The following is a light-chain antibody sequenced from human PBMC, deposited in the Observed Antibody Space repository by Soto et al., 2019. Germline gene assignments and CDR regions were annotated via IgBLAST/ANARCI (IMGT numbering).Light chain of an antibody. V-gene: IGLV2-14*01. CDR2: DVS. J-gene: IGLJ2*01. Sequence: QSVLTQPASVSWCPGQSITISCTGTSSDVGGYNYVSWYQQHPGKAPKLMIYDVSNRPSGVSNRFSGSKSGNTASLTISGLQAEDEADYYCSSYTSSSTLVFGGGT. CDR3: SSYTSSSTLV. CDR1: SSDVGGYNY.